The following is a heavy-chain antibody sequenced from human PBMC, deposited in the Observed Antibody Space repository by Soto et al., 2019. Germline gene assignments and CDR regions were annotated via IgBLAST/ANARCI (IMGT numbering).Heavy chain of an antibody. CDR2: ISAYNGNT. CDR1: GYTFTSYG. V-gene: IGHV1-18*04. Sequence: ASVKVSCKASGYTFTSYGISWVRQAPGQGLEWMGWISAYNGNTNYAQKLQGRVTMTTDTSTSTAYMELRSLRSDDTAVYYCARRSYDSRGPYLDAFDIWGQGTMVTVSS. CDR3: ARRSYDSRGPYLDAFDI. D-gene: IGHD3-22*01. J-gene: IGHJ3*02.